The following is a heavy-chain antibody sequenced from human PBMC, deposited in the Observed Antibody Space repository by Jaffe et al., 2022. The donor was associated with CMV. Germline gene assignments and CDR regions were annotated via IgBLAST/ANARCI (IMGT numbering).Heavy chain of an antibody. V-gene: IGHV3-7*01. CDR2: IKQDGSEK. CDR3: ARDGDYAPYYYGMDV. D-gene: IGHD4-17*01. Sequence: EVQLVESGGGLVQPGGSLRLSCAASGFTFSSYWMSWVRQAPGKGLEWVANIKQDGSEKYYVDSVKGRFTISRDNAKNSLYLQMNSLRAEDTAVYYCARDGDYAPYYYGMDVWGQGTTVTVSS. CDR1: GFTFSSYW. J-gene: IGHJ6*02.